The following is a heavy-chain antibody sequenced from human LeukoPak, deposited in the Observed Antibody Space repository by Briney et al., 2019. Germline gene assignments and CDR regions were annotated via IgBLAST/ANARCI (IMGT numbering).Heavy chain of an antibody. Sequence: PGGSLRLSCAASGFTVSSNYMSWVRQAPGKGLEWVSVIYSGGSTYYADSVKGRFTISRDNSKNTLYLQMNSLRAEDTAVYYCARGRVSYGFGDIGYWGQGTLVTVSS. CDR2: IYSGGST. CDR3: ARGRVSYGFGDIGY. D-gene: IGHD5-18*01. V-gene: IGHV3-53*01. J-gene: IGHJ4*02. CDR1: GFTVSSNY.